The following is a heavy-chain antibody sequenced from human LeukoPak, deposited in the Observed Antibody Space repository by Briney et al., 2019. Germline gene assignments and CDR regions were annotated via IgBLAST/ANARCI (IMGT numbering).Heavy chain of an antibody. CDR1: GYTFTSYG. Sequence: GASVKVSCKASGYTFTSYGISWVRQAPGQGLEWMGWISAYNGNTNYAQKLQGRVTMTTDTSTSTAYMELRSLRSDDTAVYYCAREGIVAYDRGAFDIWGQGTMVTVSS. V-gene: IGHV1-18*01. CDR3: AREGIVAYDRGAFDI. CDR2: ISAYNGNT. D-gene: IGHD1-26*01. J-gene: IGHJ3*02.